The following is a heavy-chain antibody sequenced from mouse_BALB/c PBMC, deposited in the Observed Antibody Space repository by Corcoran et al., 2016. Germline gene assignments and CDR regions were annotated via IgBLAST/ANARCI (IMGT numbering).Heavy chain of an antibody. CDR3: TRSVYCYYVAY. Sequence: EVQLQQSGPELVKPGASMKISCKASGYSFTDYTMNWVKQSHGKNLEWIGLINPYNGGTSYNQKFKGKATLTVDKSSSTAYMELPSLTSEDSAVDSRTRSVYCYYVAYWGQGTLLTVSS. CDR2: INPYNGGT. CDR1: GYSFTDYT. J-gene: IGHJ3*01. D-gene: IGHD2-12*01. V-gene: IGHV1-18*01.